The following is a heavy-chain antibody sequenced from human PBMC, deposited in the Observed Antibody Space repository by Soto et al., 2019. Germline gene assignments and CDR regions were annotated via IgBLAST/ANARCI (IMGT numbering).Heavy chain of an antibody. CDR1: GFTFNTYW. CDR2: IDQNGTDI. D-gene: IGHD2-2*01. J-gene: IGHJ4*02. CDR3: AKDRFCNITSCYGLIDH. V-gene: IGHV3-7*03. Sequence: PGGSLRLSCASSGFTFNTYWMSWVRQAPGKGLEWVANIDQNGTDIIYKDSVKGRFTISRDNAKNTLYLQMNSLTAEDTAVYFCAKDRFCNITSCYGLIDHWGPGSLVTVSS.